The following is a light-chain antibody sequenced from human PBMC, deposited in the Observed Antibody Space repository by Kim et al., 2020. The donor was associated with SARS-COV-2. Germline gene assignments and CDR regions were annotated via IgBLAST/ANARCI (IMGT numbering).Light chain of an antibody. Sequence: IVMTQSPATLSVSPGERVTLSCRASQSVGIKLAWYQQRPAQGPRLLIYDASTRATDIPARFSGSGSGTDFTLTIDSLQSEDFAVYYCQQYNKWPGITFGQGTRLGIK. J-gene: IGKJ5*01. CDR3: QQYNKWPGIT. CDR1: QSVGIK. CDR2: DAS. V-gene: IGKV3-15*01.